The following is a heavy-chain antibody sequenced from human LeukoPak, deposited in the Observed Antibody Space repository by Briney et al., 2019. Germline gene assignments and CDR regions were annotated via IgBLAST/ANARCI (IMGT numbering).Heavy chain of an antibody. CDR1: GFTFSSYA. V-gene: IGHV3-23*01. J-gene: IGHJ4*02. CDR2: ISGTGANT. D-gene: IGHD6-19*01. Sequence: GGSLRPSCAVSGFTFSSYAMTWVRQAPGKGLEWVSAISGTGANTYYADSVKGRFTTSRDNPRSTLYLQMNSLSNEDTAVYYCAYADNNGWYYFDYWGQGTLVTVSS. CDR3: AYADNNGWYYFDY.